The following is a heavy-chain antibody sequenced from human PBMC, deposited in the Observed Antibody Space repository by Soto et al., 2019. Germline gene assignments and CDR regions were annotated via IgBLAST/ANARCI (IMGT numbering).Heavy chain of an antibody. J-gene: IGHJ4*02. CDR1: GFTFGDYA. Sequence: EVQLVESGGGLVQPGRSLRLSCAASGFTFGDYAMQWVRQAPGKGLEWVSAISWNSGSIDYADSVKGRFTISRDNAKNSLYPQMNSLRAEDTALYYCAKSHTTSGWYVTTAYWGQGTRVTVSS. CDR2: ISWNSGSI. V-gene: IGHV3-9*01. D-gene: IGHD6-19*01. CDR3: AKSHTTSGWYVTTAY.